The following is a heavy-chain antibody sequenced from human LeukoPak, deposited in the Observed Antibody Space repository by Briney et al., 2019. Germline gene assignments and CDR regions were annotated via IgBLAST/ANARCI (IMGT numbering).Heavy chain of an antibody. CDR1: GYTFTSYD. J-gene: IGHJ5*02. D-gene: IGHD3-22*01. Sequence: ASVKVSCTASGYTFTSYDINWVRQATGQGLEWMGWMNPNSGNTGYAQKFQGRVTITRNTSISTAYMELSSLRSEATAVYYCARGDDSSGYYRGFDPWGQGTLVTVSS. CDR2: MNPNSGNT. V-gene: IGHV1-8*03. CDR3: ARGDDSSGYYRGFDP.